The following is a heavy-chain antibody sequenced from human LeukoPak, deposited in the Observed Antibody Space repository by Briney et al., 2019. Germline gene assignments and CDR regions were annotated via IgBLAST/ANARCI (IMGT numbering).Heavy chain of an antibody. Sequence: ASVKVSCKVSGYTLTELSMHWVRQAPGKGLEWMGGFDPEDGETIYAQKFQGRVTMTEDTSTDTAYMELSSLRSEDTAVYYCFCAPAAIDPLHRIFQHWGQGTLVTVSS. D-gene: IGHD2-2*01. CDR3: FCAPAAIDPLHRIFQH. V-gene: IGHV1-24*01. CDR1: GYTLTELS. J-gene: IGHJ1*01. CDR2: FDPEDGET.